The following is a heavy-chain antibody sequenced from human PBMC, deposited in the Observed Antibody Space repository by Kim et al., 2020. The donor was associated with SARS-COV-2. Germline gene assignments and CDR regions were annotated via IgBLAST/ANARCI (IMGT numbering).Heavy chain of an antibody. Sequence: GGSLRLSCTASGFTFSSYNMNWVRQAPGKGLEWVSYISSSSNTIYYADSVKGRFTISRDNAKNSLYLQMNNLRDEDTAVYYCVRHNWNYINGFDIWGQGTMVTVSS. D-gene: IGHD1-7*01. J-gene: IGHJ3*02. CDR3: VRHNWNYINGFDI. CDR2: ISSSSNTI. CDR1: GFTFSSYN. V-gene: IGHV3-48*02.